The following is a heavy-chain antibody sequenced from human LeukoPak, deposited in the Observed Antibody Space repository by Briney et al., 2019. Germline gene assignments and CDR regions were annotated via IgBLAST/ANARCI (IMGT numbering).Heavy chain of an antibody. CDR1: GFTFSSYA. CDR3: TTDAHGDSDY. CDR2: IYSGGST. J-gene: IGHJ4*02. Sequence: PGGSLRLSCAASGFTFSSYAMSWVRQAPGKGLEWVSLIYSGGSTYYADSVKGRFTISRDNSKNTLYLQMNSLKTEDTAVYYCTTDAHGDSDYWGQGTLVTVSS. V-gene: IGHV3-23*03. D-gene: IGHD3-10*01.